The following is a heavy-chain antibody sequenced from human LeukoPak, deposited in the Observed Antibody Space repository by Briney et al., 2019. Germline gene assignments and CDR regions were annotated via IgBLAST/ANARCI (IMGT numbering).Heavy chain of an antibody. V-gene: IGHV3-48*01. CDR2: ISSSSSTI. D-gene: IGHD6-19*01. CDR1: GFTFSSYS. J-gene: IGHJ4*02. CDR3: ASLAVAGLFGY. Sequence: PGGSLRLSCAASGFTFSSYSMNWVRQAPGKGLEWVSYISSSSSTIYYADSVKGRFTISGDNAKNSLYLQMNSLRAEDTAVYYCASLAVAGLFGYWGQGTLVTVSS.